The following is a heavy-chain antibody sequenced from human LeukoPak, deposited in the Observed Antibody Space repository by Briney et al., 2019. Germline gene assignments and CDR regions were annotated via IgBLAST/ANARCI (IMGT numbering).Heavy chain of an antibody. J-gene: IGHJ3*02. CDR2: ISGSGGST. CDR3: AKDYQHLDAFDI. CDR1: GFTFSSYA. V-gene: IGHV3-23*01. D-gene: IGHD3-16*02. Sequence: PGGSLRLSCAASGFTFSSYAMSWVRQAPGKGLEWVSAISGSGGSTYYADSVKGRFTISIDNSKNTLYLQMNSLRAEDTAVYYCAKDYQHLDAFDIWGQGTMVTVSS.